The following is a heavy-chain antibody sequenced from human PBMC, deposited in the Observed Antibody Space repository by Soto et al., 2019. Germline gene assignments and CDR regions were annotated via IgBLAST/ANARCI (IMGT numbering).Heavy chain of an antibody. CDR1: GGSISSGGYS. Sequence: QLQLQESGSGLVKPSQTLSLTCAVSGGSISSGGYSWSWIRQPPGKGLEWLGYIYHSGSTYYNPSLKSRVTIAVARSTNPLSLKPSSVTAADTTVYDCARTPPPWCQGARVTSSS. CDR3: ARTPPP. V-gene: IGHV4-30-2*01. J-gene: IGHJ5*02. CDR2: IYHSGST.